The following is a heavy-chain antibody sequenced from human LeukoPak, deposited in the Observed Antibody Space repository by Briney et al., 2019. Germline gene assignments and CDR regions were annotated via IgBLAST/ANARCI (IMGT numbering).Heavy chain of an antibody. V-gene: IGHV3-30*03. J-gene: IGHJ2*01. CDR3: VPIDGRVDSCL. CDR2: ISSDGNDK. D-gene: IGHD3/OR15-3a*01. CDR1: GFTLSSYG. Sequence: GGSLRLSCGASGFTLSSYGMHWLRQAPGKGLKWVAVISSDGNDKYYADSVKGRFTISRDNSKYTLYLQMNSLRAEDTAVYYCVPIDGRVDSCLWGRGTLVTVSS.